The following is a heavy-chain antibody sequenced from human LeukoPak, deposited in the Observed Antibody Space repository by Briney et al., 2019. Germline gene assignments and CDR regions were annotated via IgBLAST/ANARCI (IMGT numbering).Heavy chain of an antibody. V-gene: IGHV3-23*01. CDR3: AKDPHSSSSWYFDL. CDR1: GFTFSSYA. D-gene: IGHD6-13*01. Sequence: PGGSLRLSCAASGFTFSSYAMSWVRQAPGKGLEWVSTISGSGGSTYYADSVKGRFTISRDNSKNTLYLQMNSLRAEDTAVYYCAKDPHSSSSWYFDLWGRGTLVTVSS. CDR2: ISGSGGST. J-gene: IGHJ2*01.